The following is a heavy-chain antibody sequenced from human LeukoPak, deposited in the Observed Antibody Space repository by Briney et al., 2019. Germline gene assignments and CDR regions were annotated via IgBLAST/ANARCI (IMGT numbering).Heavy chain of an antibody. D-gene: IGHD2-15*01. CDR3: ARAETYCSGGSCYWYYYGMDV. CDR1: GGTYSNNA. J-gene: IGHJ6*02. V-gene: IGHV1-69*01. CDR2: IIPIFGIA. Sequence: SVKVSCKASGGTYSNNAISWVRQAPGQGLEWMGGIIPIFGIANYAQKFQGRVTITADESTSTAYMELSSLRSEDTAVYYCARAETYCSGGSCYWYYYGMDVWGQGTTVTVSS.